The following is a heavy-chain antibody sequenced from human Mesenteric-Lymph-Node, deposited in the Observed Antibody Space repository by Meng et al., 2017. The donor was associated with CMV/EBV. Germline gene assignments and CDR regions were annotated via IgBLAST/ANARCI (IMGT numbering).Heavy chain of an antibody. J-gene: IGHJ5*02. D-gene: IGHD6-6*01. CDR2: LNHSGST. CDR1: GGSFSDYC. Sequence: SETLSLTCAVYGGSFSDYCWSWIRQPPGKGLEWLGELNHSGSTNYNPSLKSRVTISVDTSKNQFSLKLSSVTAADTAVYYCARGRAARHNWFDPWGQGTLVTVSS. V-gene: IGHV4-34*01. CDR3: ARGRAARHNWFDP.